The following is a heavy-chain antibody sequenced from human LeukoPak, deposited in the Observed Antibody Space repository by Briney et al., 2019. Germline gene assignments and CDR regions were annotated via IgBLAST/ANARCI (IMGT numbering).Heavy chain of an antibody. V-gene: IGHV4-59*01. CDR2: IYYSGST. CDR1: GGSISSFY. Sequence: SETLSLTCTVSGGSISSFYWSWIRQPPGKGLEWIGYIYYSGSTNYNPSLKSRVTISVDTSKNQFSLKLSSVTAADTAVYYCAGQKGSWGGFDYWGQGTLVTVSS. J-gene: IGHJ4*02. D-gene: IGHD6-13*01. CDR3: AGQKGSWGGFDY.